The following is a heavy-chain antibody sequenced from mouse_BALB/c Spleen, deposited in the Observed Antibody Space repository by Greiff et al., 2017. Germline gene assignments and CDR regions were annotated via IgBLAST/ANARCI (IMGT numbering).Heavy chain of an antibody. V-gene: IGHV3-6*02. CDR2: ISYDGSN. Sequence: EVQLVESGPGLVKPSQSLSLTCTVTGYSITSDYAWNWIRQFPGNKLEWMGYISYDGSNNYNPSLKNRISITRDTSKNQFFLKLNSVTTEDTATYYCARRALRYYFDYWGQGTTLTVSS. CDR1: GYSITSDYA. CDR3: ARRALRYYFDY. J-gene: IGHJ2*01. D-gene: IGHD1-1*01.